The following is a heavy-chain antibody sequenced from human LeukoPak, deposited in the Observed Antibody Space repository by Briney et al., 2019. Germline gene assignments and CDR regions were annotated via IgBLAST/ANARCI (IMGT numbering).Heavy chain of an antibody. Sequence: GSRRLSCAASGFTFSSYSMNWVRQAPGKGLEWVSSISSSSSYIYYADSVKGRFTISRDNAKNSLYLQMNSLRAEDTAVYYCAKYDPGESGFDYWGQGTLVTVSS. D-gene: IGHD3-16*01. CDR1: GFTFSSYS. J-gene: IGHJ4*02. V-gene: IGHV3-21*01. CDR3: AKYDPGESGFDY. CDR2: ISSSSSYI.